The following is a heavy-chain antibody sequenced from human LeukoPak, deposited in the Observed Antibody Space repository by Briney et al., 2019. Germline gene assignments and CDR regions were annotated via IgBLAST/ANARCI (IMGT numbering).Heavy chain of an antibody. CDR2: IYPGDSNT. D-gene: IGHD1-14*01. J-gene: IGHJ4*02. Sequence: GESLKISCKGSGYXFTSYWICWVRQMPGKGLEWMGIIYPGDSNTRYSPSFQGQVTISADKSISTAFLQWTSLKASDTAMYYRARQETGYSGSYWGQGTLVTVSS. CDR3: ARQETGYSGSY. V-gene: IGHV5-51*01. CDR1: GYXFTSYW.